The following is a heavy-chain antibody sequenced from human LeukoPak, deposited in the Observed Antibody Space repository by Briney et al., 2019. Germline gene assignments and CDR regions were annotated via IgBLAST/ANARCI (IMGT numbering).Heavy chain of an antibody. J-gene: IGHJ4*02. D-gene: IGHD3-3*01. CDR3: ARTSPSGVFDY. Sequence: SQTLSLACAVSGGSISSGGYSWSWIRQPPGKGLEWIGYIYHSGSTYYNPSLKSRVTISVDRSKNQFSLKLSSVTAADAAVYYCARTSPSGVFDYWGQGTLVTVSS. V-gene: IGHV4-30-2*01. CDR2: IYHSGST. CDR1: GGSISSGGYS.